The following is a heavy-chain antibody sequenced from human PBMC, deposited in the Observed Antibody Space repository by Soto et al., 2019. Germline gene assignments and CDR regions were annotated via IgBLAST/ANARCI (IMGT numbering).Heavy chain of an antibody. CDR2: IIPIFGTA. CDR3: ARRSSNWFDP. J-gene: IGHJ5*02. D-gene: IGHD1-26*01. Sequence: VASVKVSCKASGGTFSSYAISWVRQAPGQGLEWMGGIIPIFGTANYAQKFQGRVTITADESTSTAYMELSSLRSEDTAVYYCARRSSNWFDPWGQGTLVTVSS. CDR1: GGTFSSYA. V-gene: IGHV1-69*13.